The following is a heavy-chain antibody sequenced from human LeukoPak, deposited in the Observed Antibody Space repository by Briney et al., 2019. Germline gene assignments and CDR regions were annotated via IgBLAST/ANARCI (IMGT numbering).Heavy chain of an antibody. CDR2: ICPGDSET. V-gene: IGHV5-51*01. D-gene: IGHD3-9*01. CDR1: GYSFTSYW. Sequence: GESLKISCRGSGYSFTSYWIAWVRQMPGKGLEWMGIICPGDSETRYSPSLQGRVTISADKSISTAYLQWSSLKASDTAIYYCARAPKGPYDILTGSPPYYFDYWGQGSLVTVSS. CDR3: ARAPKGPYDILTGSPPYYFDY. J-gene: IGHJ4*02.